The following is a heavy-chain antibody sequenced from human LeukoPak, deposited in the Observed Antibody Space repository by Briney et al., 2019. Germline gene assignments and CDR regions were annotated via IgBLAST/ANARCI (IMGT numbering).Heavy chain of an antibody. CDR1: GYTFTSYY. Sequence: ASVKVSCKASGYTFTSYYMHWVRQAPGQGLEWMGIINPSGGSTSYAQKFQGRVTMTRDTSTSTVYMELSSLRSEDTAVYYCSCRNYYDSSGYYLFDYWGQGTLVTVSS. D-gene: IGHD3-22*01. V-gene: IGHV1-46*01. J-gene: IGHJ4*02. CDR2: INPSGGST. CDR3: SCRNYYDSSGYYLFDY.